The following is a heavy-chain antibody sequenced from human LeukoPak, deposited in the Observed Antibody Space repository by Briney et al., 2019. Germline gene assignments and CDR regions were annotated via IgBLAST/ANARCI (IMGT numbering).Heavy chain of an antibody. CDR1: GYTFTGYY. V-gene: IGHV1-69*13. CDR3: ARDRPYTGGWRGFDY. J-gene: IGHJ4*02. D-gene: IGHD6-19*01. CDR2: IIPMFGIA. Sequence: GASVKVSCKASGYTFTGYYLHWVRQAPGQGLEWVGGIIPMFGIANYAQKFQGRVTITADESTSTAYMELSSLRSEDTAVYYCARDRPYTGGWRGFDYWGQGTLVTVSS.